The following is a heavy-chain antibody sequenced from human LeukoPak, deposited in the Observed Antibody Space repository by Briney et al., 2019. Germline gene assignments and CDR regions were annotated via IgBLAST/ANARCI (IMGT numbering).Heavy chain of an antibody. CDR2: IRQDGSEK. D-gene: IGHD5-18*01. J-gene: IGHJ4*02. V-gene: IGHV3-7*05. Sequence: PGGSLRLSCAASGFTFSSYWMSWVRQAPGKGLEWVANIRQDGSEKYYVDSVKGRFTISRDNAKYSLYLQMNSLRAEDTAVYYCGREAYRDTSVDYWGQGTLVTVSS. CDR1: GFTFSSYW. CDR3: GREAYRDTSVDY.